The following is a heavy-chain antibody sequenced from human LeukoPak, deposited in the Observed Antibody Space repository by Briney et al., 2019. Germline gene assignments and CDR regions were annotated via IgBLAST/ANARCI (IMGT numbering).Heavy chain of an antibody. Sequence: GGSLRLSCAASEFTFSTYWMHWVRQAPGKGLVWVSRINPDGSTASYAGSVEGRFTISRDNAKNTLYLQMNSLRAEDTAVYFCARVAVGEYNFPHWGQGTLVTVSS. CDR1: EFTFSTYW. J-gene: IGHJ4*02. CDR2: INPDGSTA. CDR3: ARVAVGEYNFPH. V-gene: IGHV3-74*01. D-gene: IGHD2/OR15-2a*01.